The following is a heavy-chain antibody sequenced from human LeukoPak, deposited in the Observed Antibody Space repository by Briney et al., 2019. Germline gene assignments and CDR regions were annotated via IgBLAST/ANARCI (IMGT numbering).Heavy chain of an antibody. D-gene: IGHD6-19*01. J-gene: IGHJ6*02. CDR1: GFTFSSYA. Sequence: GGSLRLSCAASGFTFSSYAMSWVRQAPGKGLEWVSAITGSGGSTYYADSVKGRFTISRDNSKNTLYLQMNSLRAEDTAVYYCAKGAYSSGWSPIAYYYDGMDVWGQGTTVT. V-gene: IGHV3-23*01. CDR3: AKGAYSSGWSPIAYYYDGMDV. CDR2: ITGSGGST.